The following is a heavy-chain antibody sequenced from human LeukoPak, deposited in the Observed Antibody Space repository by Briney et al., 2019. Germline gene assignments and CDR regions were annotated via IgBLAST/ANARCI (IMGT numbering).Heavy chain of an antibody. CDR3: ARVLRQPPHDAFDI. J-gene: IGHJ3*02. D-gene: IGHD6-13*01. CDR1: GGSFSGYY. V-gene: IGHV4-34*01. Sequence: SETLSLTCAVYGGSFSGYYWSWIRQPPGKGLEWIGEINHSGSTNYNPSLKSRVTISVDTSKNQFSLKLSSVTAADTAVYYCARVLRQPPHDAFDIWGQGTMVTVSS. CDR2: INHSGST.